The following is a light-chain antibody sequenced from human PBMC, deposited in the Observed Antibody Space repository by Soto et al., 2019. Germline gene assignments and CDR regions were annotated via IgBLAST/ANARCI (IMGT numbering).Light chain of an antibody. Sequence: QSALTQPPSASGSPGQSVTISCIGTSSDVGGYDYVSWYQQHPGKAPKLIISEVTKQPSGVPDRFSGSKSGNTASLTVSGLQAEDEADYYCSSYAGNNNFCVFGTGTKLTVL. V-gene: IGLV2-8*01. J-gene: IGLJ1*01. CDR3: SSYAGNNNFCV. CDR2: EVT. CDR1: SSDVGGYDY.